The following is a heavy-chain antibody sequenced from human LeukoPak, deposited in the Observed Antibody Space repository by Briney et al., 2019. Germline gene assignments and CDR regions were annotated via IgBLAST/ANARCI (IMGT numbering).Heavy chain of an antibody. CDR2: IIPIFGTA. CDR1: GGTFSSYA. J-gene: IGHJ5*02. V-gene: IGHV1-69*13. Sequence: SVKVSCKASGGTFSSYAISWVRQAPGQGLEWMGGIIPIFGTANYAQKFQGRVTITADESTSTAYMELSSLRSEDTAVYYCARAGDIVVVPAAIRSWFDPWGQGTLVTVSS. D-gene: IGHD2-2*01. CDR3: ARAGDIVVVPAAIRSWFDP.